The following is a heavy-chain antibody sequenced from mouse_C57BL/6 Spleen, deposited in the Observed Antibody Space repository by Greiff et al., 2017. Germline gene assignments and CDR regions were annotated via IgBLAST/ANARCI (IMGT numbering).Heavy chain of an antibody. CDR1: GFTFSDYG. CDR3: AWRATAWYFDY. V-gene: IGHV5-17*01. Sequence: DVMLVESGGGLVKPGGSLKLSCAASGFTFSDYGMHWVRQAPEKGLEWVAYISSGSSTIYYADTVKGRFTISRDNAKNTLFLQMTSLRSEDTAMYYCAWRATAWYFDYWGQGTTLTVSS. D-gene: IGHD1-2*01. J-gene: IGHJ2*01. CDR2: ISSGSSTI.